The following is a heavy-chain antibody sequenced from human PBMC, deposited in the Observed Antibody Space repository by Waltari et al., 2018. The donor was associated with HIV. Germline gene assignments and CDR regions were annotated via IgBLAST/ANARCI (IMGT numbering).Heavy chain of an antibody. CDR2: MSHSGST. CDR3: ARGLVWYGGNPQAFDI. Sequence: QVQLQQWGAGLLKPSETLSPTCAVYGGSISGSFSSWIRQSPGQGLEWIGEMSHSGSTNYHPSLKSRVTISVDTSKNQFSLKVTSVTAADTAVYYCARGLVWYGGNPQAFDIWGQGTMVTVSS. D-gene: IGHD2-15*01. V-gene: IGHV4-34*01. CDR1: GGSISGSF. J-gene: IGHJ3*02.